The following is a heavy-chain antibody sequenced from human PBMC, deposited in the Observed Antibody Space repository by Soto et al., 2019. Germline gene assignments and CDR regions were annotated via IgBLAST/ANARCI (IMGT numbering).Heavy chain of an antibody. D-gene: IGHD2-15*01. CDR1: GFTFSSYW. V-gene: IGHV3-74*01. Sequence: EVQLVESGGGLVQPGGPLRLSCAASGFTFSSYWMHWVRQVPGKGLVWVSRINSDGSSTGYADPVMGRFTISRDNAKNTLNLQMNSLSAEDTAVYYCARDQRYCSGGSCYVAGYWGQGTLVTVSS. CDR2: INSDGSST. J-gene: IGHJ4*02. CDR3: ARDQRYCSGGSCYVAGY.